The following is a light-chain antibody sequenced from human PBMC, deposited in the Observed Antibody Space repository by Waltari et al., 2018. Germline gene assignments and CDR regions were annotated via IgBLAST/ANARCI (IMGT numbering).Light chain of an antibody. V-gene: IGLV2-14*03. CDR2: DVS. Sequence: QSALTPPASVSGSPGQSTTLSCTGTSSYVGGYTYDSCYQQNPGKAPKLMIYDVSNRPSGVSNRFSGSKSGNTASLTISGLQAEDEADYYCSSYTSSSPPFLFGTGTKVTVL. CDR3: SSYTSSSPPFL. J-gene: IGLJ1*01. CDR1: SSYVGGYTY.